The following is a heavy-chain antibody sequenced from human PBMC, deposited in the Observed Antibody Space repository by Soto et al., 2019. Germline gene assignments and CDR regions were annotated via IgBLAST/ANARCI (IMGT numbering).Heavy chain of an antibody. D-gene: IGHD3-10*01. CDR1: GGSFSGYY. J-gene: IGHJ4*02. CDR3: ARAYSLWSTFGYYFDY. Sequence: SETLSLTCAVYGGSFSGYYWSWIRHPPGKGLEWIGEINHSGSTNYNPSLKSRVTISVDTSKNQFSLKLSSVTAADTAVYYCARAYSLWSTFGYYFDYWGQGTLVTVSS. CDR2: INHSGST. V-gene: IGHV4-34*01.